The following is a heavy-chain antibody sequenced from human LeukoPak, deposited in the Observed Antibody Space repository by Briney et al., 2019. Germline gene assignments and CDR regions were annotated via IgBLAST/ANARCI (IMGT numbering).Heavy chain of an antibody. CDR3: ARRIAARRLGDPKYYFEY. Sequence: SETLSPTCTVSGGSISSSSYYWGWIRQPPGKGLEWIGSIYYSGSTYYNPSLKSRVTISVDTSKNQFSLKLSSVTAADTAVYYCARRIAARRLGDPKYYFEYWGQGTLVTVSS. CDR2: IYYSGST. V-gene: IGHV4-39*07. D-gene: IGHD6-6*01. J-gene: IGHJ4*02. CDR1: GGSISSSSYY.